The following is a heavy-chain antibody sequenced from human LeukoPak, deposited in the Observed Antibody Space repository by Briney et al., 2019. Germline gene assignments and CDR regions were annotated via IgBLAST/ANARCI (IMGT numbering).Heavy chain of an antibody. CDR3: AKGRGPLEYYFDY. CDR2: IAYDGSRK. J-gene: IGHJ4*02. Sequence: PGRSLRLSCAASGFTFSGYGMHWVRQAPGKGLEWVTGIAYDGSRKHYADSVRGRFTISRDNSKNTLYLQMDSLRAEDTAMYYCAKGRGPLEYYFDYWGQGTLVTVSS. CDR1: GFTFSGYG. D-gene: IGHD3-10*01. V-gene: IGHV3-30*18.